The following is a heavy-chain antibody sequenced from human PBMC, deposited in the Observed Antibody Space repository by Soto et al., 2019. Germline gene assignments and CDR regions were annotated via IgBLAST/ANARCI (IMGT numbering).Heavy chain of an antibody. J-gene: IGHJ5*02. V-gene: IGHV1-2*04. CDR2: INPNSGGT. D-gene: IGHD6-19*01. Sequence: ASVKVSCKASGYTFTGYYMHWVRQAPGQGLEWMGWINPNSGGTNYAQKFQGWVTMTRDTSISTAYMELSRLRSDDTAVYYCARALQWLGSSYNWFDPWGQGTLVTVSS. CDR3: ARALQWLGSSYNWFDP. CDR1: GYTFTGYY.